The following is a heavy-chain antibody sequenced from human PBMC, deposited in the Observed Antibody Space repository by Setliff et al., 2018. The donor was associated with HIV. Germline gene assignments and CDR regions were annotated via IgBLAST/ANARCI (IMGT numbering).Heavy chain of an antibody. CDR2: IYYSGVT. CDR1: GGYIAGYY. Sequence: SETLSLTCTVSGGYIAGYYWSWIRQPPGKALEWIGNIYYSGVTYYNPSLKSRVTLSVDTSKNQFSLTPTSVTAADTALYYCARRGGSGWYYFDQWGQGALVTVSS. J-gene: IGHJ4*02. CDR3: ARRGGSGWYYFDQ. D-gene: IGHD6-19*01. V-gene: IGHV4-59*01.